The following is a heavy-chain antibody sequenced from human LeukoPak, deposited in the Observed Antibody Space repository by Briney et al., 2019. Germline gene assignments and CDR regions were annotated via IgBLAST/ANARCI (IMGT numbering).Heavy chain of an antibody. J-gene: IGHJ4*02. D-gene: IGHD3-22*01. CDR3: ARSGSYDSSGYYYGTPDY. Sequence: ASVKVSCKASGYTFTGYYMHWVQQAPGQGLEWMGGIIPIFGTANYAQKFQGRVTITADESTSTAYMELSSLRSEDTAVYYCARSGSYDSSGYYYGTPDYWGQGTLVTVSS. V-gene: IGHV1-69*13. CDR2: IIPIFGTA. CDR1: GYTFTGYY.